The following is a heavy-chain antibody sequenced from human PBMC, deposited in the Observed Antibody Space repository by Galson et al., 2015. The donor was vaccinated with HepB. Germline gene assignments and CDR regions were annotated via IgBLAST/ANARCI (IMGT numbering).Heavy chain of an antibody. D-gene: IGHD4-17*01. CDR1: GFTFRSYG. CDR2: IWVDGSKD. CDR3: ARYHGDYRAFDY. Sequence: SLRLSCAASGFTFRSYGMHWVRQAPGKGLEWVALIWVDGSKDYYADSVKGRFAISRDNSNNILYLQMNNLRVEDTAVYYCARYHGDYRAFDYWGQGTLVTVSS. J-gene: IGHJ4*02. V-gene: IGHV3-33*01.